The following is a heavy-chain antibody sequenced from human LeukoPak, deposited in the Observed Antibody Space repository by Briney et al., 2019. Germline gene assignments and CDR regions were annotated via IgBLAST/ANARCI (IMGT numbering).Heavy chain of an antibody. V-gene: IGHV3-23*01. CDR3: AGVMRGAFDI. CDR1: GFTFSSYA. D-gene: IGHD3-16*01. CDR2: ISGSGGNT. J-gene: IGHJ3*02. Sequence: GGSLRLSCAASGFTFSSYAMSWVRQAPGKGLEWVSAISGSGGNTYYADSVKGRFTISRDNSNNTLYLQLDSLRAEDTAIYYCAGVMRGAFDIWGQGTLVTVSS.